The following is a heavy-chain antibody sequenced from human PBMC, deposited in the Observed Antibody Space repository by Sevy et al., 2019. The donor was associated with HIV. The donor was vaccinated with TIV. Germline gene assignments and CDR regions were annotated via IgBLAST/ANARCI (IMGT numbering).Heavy chain of an antibody. Sequence: GGSLRLSCAASGFIFSSYEMNWVRQAPGKGLEWISYISNSGSALYYSDSVKGRFTISRDNAKISLYLQMNSLRAEDTAVYYCARDLPPSATTVAHFDNWGQGTLVTVSS. CDR3: ARDLPPSATTVAHFDN. CDR2: ISNSGSAL. CDR1: GFIFSSYE. J-gene: IGHJ4*02. V-gene: IGHV3-48*03. D-gene: IGHD4-4*01.